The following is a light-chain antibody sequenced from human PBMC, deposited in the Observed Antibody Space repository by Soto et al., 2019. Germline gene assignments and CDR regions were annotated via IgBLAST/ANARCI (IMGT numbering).Light chain of an antibody. J-gene: IGLJ2*01. CDR3: TSYAAGKNVV. V-gene: IGLV2-8*01. CDR2: EVT. CDR1: SSDVGNYNY. Sequence: QSALTQPPSASGSPGQSVTISCTGTSSDVGNYNYVSWYQQHPGKAPKLMIYEVTKRTSGVPDRFSGSKSGNTASLTVSGVHAEDEAEYYCTSYAAGKNVVFGGGTKVTVL.